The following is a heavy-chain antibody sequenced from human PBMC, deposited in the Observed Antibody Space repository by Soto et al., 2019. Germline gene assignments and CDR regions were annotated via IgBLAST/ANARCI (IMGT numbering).Heavy chain of an antibody. Sequence: GESLKISCQGSGYIFTSSCMGWVRQMPGKGLEWMGIIYPSDSDTRHSPSFQGRVSISADKSINTAYLQLSSLRASDTAVYYCARSGYSSHGMDVWGQGTTVTVSS. CDR1: GYIFTSSC. J-gene: IGHJ6*02. D-gene: IGHD5-12*01. CDR2: IYPSDSDT. V-gene: IGHV5-51*01. CDR3: ARSGYSSHGMDV.